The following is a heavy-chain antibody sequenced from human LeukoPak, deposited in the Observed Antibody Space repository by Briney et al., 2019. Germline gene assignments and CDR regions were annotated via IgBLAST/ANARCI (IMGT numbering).Heavy chain of an antibody. J-gene: IGHJ4*02. CDR3: ARGTWSSSIDY. D-gene: IGHD6-6*01. V-gene: IGHV4-30-4*01. CDR2: IYHGGT. CDR1: GGSISSGYYY. Sequence: PSETLSLTCTVSGGSISSGYYYWSWIRQPPGKGLEYIGYIYHGGTYYNPSLKSRVTISVDTSKNQFSLKLSSVTAADTAVYYCARGTWSSSIDYWGQGTLVTVSS.